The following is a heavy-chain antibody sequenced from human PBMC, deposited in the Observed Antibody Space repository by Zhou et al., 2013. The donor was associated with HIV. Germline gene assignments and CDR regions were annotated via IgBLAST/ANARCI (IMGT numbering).Heavy chain of an antibody. V-gene: IGHV1-8*01. CDR3: ARGRYDLGH. Sequence: WMNPNNGNTASAQRFQGRITMTRATSISTAYLELSSLRSEDTAVYYCARGRYDLGHWGQGTLVTVSS. D-gene: IGHD5-12*01. CDR2: MNPNNGNT. J-gene: IGHJ4*02.